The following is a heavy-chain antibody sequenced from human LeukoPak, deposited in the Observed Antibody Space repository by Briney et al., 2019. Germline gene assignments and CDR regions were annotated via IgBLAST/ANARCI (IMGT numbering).Heavy chain of an antibody. CDR1: GFTFSSYG. J-gene: IGHJ4*02. V-gene: IGHV3-23*01. CDR3: ARAAAVCSSTSCYGHY. CDR2: ISGNGRDT. D-gene: IGHD2-2*01. Sequence: GGSLRLSCAASGFTFSSYGMHWVRQAPGKGLECVSAISGNGRDTYYTDSVKGRFTISRDNSKNTLYLQMNSLRAEDTAIYYCARAAAVCSSTSCYGHYWGQGTLVTVSS.